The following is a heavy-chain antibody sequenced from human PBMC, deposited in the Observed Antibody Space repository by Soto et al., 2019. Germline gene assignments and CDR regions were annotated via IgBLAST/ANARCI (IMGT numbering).Heavy chain of an antibody. J-gene: IGHJ4*02. CDR2: INPNSGVT. D-gene: IGHD5-12*01. V-gene: IGHV1-2*02. CDR1: GYTFTGYY. Sequence: ASVKVSCKASGYTFTGYYLHWVRQAPGQELEWMGRINPNSGVTNYAQKFQGRVTMTSDSSIRTAYMELTGLRSDDTAVYYCAREVDVNKCFDSWGQGTLVTVSS. CDR3: AREVDVNKCFDS.